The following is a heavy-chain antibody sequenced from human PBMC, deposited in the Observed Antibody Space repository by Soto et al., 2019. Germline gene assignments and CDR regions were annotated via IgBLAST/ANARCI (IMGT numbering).Heavy chain of an antibody. CDR1: GGSISSGDYY. D-gene: IGHD5-18*01. J-gene: IGHJ5*02. CDR3: ARGQDTAMARGWFDP. Sequence: SETLSLTCTVSGGSISSGDYYWSWIRQPPGKGLEWIGYIYYSGSTYYNPSLKSRVTISVDTSKNQFSLKLSSVTAADTAVYYCARGQDTAMARGWFDPWGQGTLVTVSS. V-gene: IGHV4-30-4*02. CDR2: IYYSGST.